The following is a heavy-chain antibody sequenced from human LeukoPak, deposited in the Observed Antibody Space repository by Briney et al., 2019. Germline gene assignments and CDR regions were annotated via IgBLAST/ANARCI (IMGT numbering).Heavy chain of an antibody. CDR3: ARDSLNYYGSGRGVTDAFDI. J-gene: IGHJ3*02. CDR2: ISYDGSNK. V-gene: IGHV3-30-3*01. CDR1: GFTFSSYA. D-gene: IGHD3-10*01. Sequence: PGGSLRLSCAASGFTFSSYAMHWVRQAPGKGLEWVAVISYDGSNKYYADSVKGRFTISRDNSKNTLYLQMNSLRAEDTAVYYCARDSLNYYGSGRGVTDAFDIWGQGTMVTVSS.